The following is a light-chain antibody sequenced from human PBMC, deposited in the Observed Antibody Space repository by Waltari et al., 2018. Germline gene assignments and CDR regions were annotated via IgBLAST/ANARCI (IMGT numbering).Light chain of an antibody. Sequence: WYQQNPGQGPRRLVYKANDRASGVPDRFTSAITVNTADVTITGAQAEDDYDYYCALYMGSGICVFGGGTRLTV. CDR2: KAN. CDR3: ALYMGSGICV. V-gene: IGLV8-61*01. J-gene: IGLJ3*02.